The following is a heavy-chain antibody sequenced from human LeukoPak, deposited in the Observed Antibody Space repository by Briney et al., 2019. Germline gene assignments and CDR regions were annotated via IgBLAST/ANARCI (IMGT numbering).Heavy chain of an antibody. D-gene: IGHD1-26*01. CDR2: ISSTGST. Sequence: SQTLSLTCTVSGGSISSGGHYWSWIRQPAGKGLEYLGRISSTGSTNYNPSLRSRVTISADTSKNHFSLKLTSVTAADTAVYYCARGPRRIVGTMSSGAFDIWGQGTMVTVSS. J-gene: IGHJ3*02. V-gene: IGHV4-61*02. CDR3: ARGPRRIVGTMSSGAFDI. CDR1: GGSISSGGHY.